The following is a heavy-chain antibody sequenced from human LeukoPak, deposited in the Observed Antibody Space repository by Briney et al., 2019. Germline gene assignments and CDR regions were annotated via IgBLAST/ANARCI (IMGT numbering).Heavy chain of an antibody. J-gene: IGHJ4*02. V-gene: IGHV3-33*01. D-gene: IGHD3-3*01. Sequence: GGSLRLSCAASGFTFSSYGMNWVRQAPGKGLEWVAVIWYDGSNKYYADSVKGRFTISRDNSKYTLYLQMRSLRAEDTAMYYCARREAEESGPIDYWGQGTLVTVSS. CDR2: IWYDGSNK. CDR3: ARREAEESGPIDY. CDR1: GFTFSSYG.